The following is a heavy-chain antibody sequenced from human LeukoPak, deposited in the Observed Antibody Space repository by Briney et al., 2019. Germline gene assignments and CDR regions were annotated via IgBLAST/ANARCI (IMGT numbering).Heavy chain of an antibody. CDR1: GGSISSYY. CDR3: ARDRLCGGDCYSRGCGMDV. CDR2: IYTSGST. J-gene: IGHJ6*02. V-gene: IGHV4-4*07. Sequence: SETLSLTCTVSGGSISSYYWSWIRQPAGKGLEWIGRIYTSGSTNYNPSLKSRVTMSVDTSKNQFSLKLSSVTAADTAVYYCARDRLCGGDCYSRGCGMDVWGQGTTVTVSS. D-gene: IGHD2-21*02.